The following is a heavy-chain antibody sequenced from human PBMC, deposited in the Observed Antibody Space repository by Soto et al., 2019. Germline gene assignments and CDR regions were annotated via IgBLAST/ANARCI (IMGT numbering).Heavy chain of an antibody. J-gene: IGHJ1*01. Sequence: SETLSLTCTVSGGSISSGDYYWSWIRQPPGKGLEWIGYIYYSGSTYYNPSLKSRVTISVDTSKNQFSLKLSSVTAADTAVYYCARTMIVGPTAEYFQHWGQGTLVTVSS. V-gene: IGHV4-30-4*01. CDR1: GGSISSGDYY. CDR3: ARTMIVGPTAEYFQH. CDR2: IYYSGST. D-gene: IGHD3-22*01.